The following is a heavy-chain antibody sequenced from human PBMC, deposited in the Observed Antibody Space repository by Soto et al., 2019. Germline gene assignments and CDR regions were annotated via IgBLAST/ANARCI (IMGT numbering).Heavy chain of an antibody. CDR1: GFSLTTTGLA. CDR2: IYWYDFQ. Sequence: QITLKESGPTLAKPTQTLTLTCTFPGFSLTTTGLAVGWIRLPPGKTLERLASIYWYDFQRYSPSLKSRLTITTDTSKNPVVLTWTIMDPADTPTYYCAHIPEGSQFQYWGPAVLVTVSS. J-gene: IGHJ1*01. V-gene: IGHV2-5*01. CDR3: AHIPEGSQFQY.